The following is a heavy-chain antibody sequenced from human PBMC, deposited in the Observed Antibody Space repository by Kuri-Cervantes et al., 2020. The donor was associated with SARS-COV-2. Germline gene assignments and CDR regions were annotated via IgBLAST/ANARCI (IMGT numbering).Heavy chain of an antibody. CDR1: GGSISSGGYF. CDR3: AREPLL. Sequence: LRLPCTVSGGSISSGGYFWTWIRQPPGKGLEWIGYIYDVGHTYYNPSLKNRVTISIDRSKNQFSLKLTSVTAADTAVYYCAREPLLWGQGILVTVSS. CDR2: IYDVGHT. V-gene: IGHV4-30-2*01. J-gene: IGHJ4*02.